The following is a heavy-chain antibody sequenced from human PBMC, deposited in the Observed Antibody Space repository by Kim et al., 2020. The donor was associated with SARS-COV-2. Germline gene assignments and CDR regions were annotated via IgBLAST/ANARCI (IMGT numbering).Heavy chain of an antibody. CDR3: AIRFLEWFDI. D-gene: IGHD3-3*01. V-gene: IGHV1-18*01. Sequence: NPTYARKLQGRVTMTTDTSTSAAYMELRSLRYDDTAVYYCAIRFLEWFDIWGQGTMVTVSS. J-gene: IGHJ3*02. CDR2: NP.